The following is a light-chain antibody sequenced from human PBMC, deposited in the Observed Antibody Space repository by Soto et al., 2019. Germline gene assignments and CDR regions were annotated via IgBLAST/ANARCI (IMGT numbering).Light chain of an antibody. J-gene: IGLJ2*01. CDR3: SSYTSGSTVV. CDR1: TSDIGGYIY. Sequence: QSALTQPASVSGSPGQSITISCTGTTSDIGGYIYVSWYQHHPGKAPKLIIYDVSNRPSGVSNRFSGSKSGNTASLTISGLQAEDEADYCCSSYTSGSTVVFSGGTKLTVL. V-gene: IGLV2-14*03. CDR2: DVS.